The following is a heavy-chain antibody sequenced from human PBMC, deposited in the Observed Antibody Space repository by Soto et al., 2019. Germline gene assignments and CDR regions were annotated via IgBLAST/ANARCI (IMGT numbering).Heavy chain of an antibody. CDR1: GFTFRASG. D-gene: IGHD5-12*01. Sequence: VQLVESGGGVVQPGTSLRLSCVASGFTFRASGMHWVRQTPGKGLGWVAIIWFDGSRQYYADSVKGRFTISRDNPGSTLFLQMNDLRIEDTAMYYCARDLNTGYVGDYWGQGALVVVSS. V-gene: IGHV3-33*01. CDR3: ARDLNTGYVGDY. CDR2: IWFDGSRQ. J-gene: IGHJ4*02.